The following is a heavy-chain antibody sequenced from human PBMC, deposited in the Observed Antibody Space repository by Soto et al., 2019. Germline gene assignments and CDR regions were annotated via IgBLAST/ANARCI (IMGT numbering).Heavy chain of an antibody. J-gene: IGHJ4*02. CDR2: TRNKANSYTT. CDR3: ARAGYCSRTSCFEPILPLHY. D-gene: IGHD2-2*01. Sequence: GSLRLSCAASGFTFSDHYMDWVRQAPGKGLEWVGRTRNKANSYTTEYAASVNGRFTISRDDSKNSLYLQMNSLKTEDTAVYYCARAGYCSRTSCFEPILPLHYWGQGTLVTVSS. CDR1: GFTFSDHY. V-gene: IGHV3-72*01.